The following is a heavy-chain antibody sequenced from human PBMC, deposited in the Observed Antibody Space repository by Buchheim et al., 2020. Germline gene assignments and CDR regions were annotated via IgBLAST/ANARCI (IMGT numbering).Heavy chain of an antibody. CDR1: GGSLSTYA. CDR3: AQGRAAAGSVDWFGP. V-gene: IGHV1-69*01. J-gene: IGHJ5*02. D-gene: IGHD6-13*01. Sequence: QLVQSGAEGKKPGSSVRVSCKASGGSLSTYAISWVRQAPGQGLEWMGGFLPISGTTTYAQRFQGRVTISADESMTTAYMELRSMRSEDTAVYYCAQGRAAAGSVDWFGPWGQGTL. CDR2: FLPISGTT.